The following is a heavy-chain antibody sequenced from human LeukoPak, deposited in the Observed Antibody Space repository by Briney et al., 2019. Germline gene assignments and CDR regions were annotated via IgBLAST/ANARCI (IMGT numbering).Heavy chain of an antibody. CDR1: GFILSSYS. CDR3: AGGWGAVAGPYGMDV. V-gene: IGHV3-21*01. CDR2: ISSSSNYK. D-gene: IGHD6-19*01. J-gene: IGHJ6*02. Sequence: PGGSLRLSCAASGFILSSYSMNWVRQAPGKGLEWVSFISSSSNYKYYADSVTGRFTIFRDNAENSLYLEMSSLRVEDTAVYYCAGGWGAVAGPYGMDVWGQGTTVTVSS.